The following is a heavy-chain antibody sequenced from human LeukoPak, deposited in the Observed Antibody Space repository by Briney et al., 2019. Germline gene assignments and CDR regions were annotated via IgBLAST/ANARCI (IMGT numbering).Heavy chain of an antibody. CDR1: GGSISTSNYY. J-gene: IGHJ4*02. CDR3: AREGRALADLPTSDY. CDR2: IFCSGST. V-gene: IGHV4-39*07. Sequence: SETLSLTCTVSGGSISTSNYYWGWIRQPPGKGLEWIGNIFCSGSTYYSPSLRSRVTISLDTSKNQFSLKLSSVTAADTAVYYCAREGRALADLPTSDYWGQGTLVTVSS. D-gene: IGHD6-25*01.